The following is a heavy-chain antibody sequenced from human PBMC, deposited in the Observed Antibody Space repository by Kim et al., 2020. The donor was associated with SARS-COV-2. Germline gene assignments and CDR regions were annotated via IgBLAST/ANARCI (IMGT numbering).Heavy chain of an antibody. V-gene: IGHV4-59*01. D-gene: IGHD4-17*01. J-gene: IGHJ5*02. Sequence: TPSLSSVVPVSVATSKNQFSLKLSAVTAADTAVYYCARDSYGDYFRWFDPWGQGTLVTVSS. CDR3: ARDSYGDYFRWFDP.